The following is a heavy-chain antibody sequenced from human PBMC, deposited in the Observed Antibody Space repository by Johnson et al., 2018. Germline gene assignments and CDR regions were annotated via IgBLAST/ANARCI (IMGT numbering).Heavy chain of an antibody. V-gene: IGHV3-49*03. CDR3: ARGQYVGGMDV. CDR1: GFTFGDYA. D-gene: IGHD1-26*01. J-gene: IGHJ6*02. Sequence: VQLVQSGGGLVQPGRSLRLSCTASGFTFGDYAMSWFRQAPGKGLEWVGFIRSKAYGGTTENAASVKGRFTISRDDSKSIAYLQMNSLKTEDTAVYYCARGQYVGGMDVWGQGTTVTVSS. CDR2: IRSKAYGGTT.